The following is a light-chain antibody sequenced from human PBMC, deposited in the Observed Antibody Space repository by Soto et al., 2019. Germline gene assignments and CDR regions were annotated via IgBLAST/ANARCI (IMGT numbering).Light chain of an antibody. V-gene: IGKV3-20*01. CDR3: QQYGSSPLT. CDR1: QSVSRSY. J-gene: IGKJ4*01. CDR2: GAS. Sequence: EIVLTQSPGTLSLSPGERATLSCRASQSVSRSYLAWYQQKPGQAPRLLIYGASHRPTGIPDRFSGSGSGTDFTLTISSLEPEDFAVYYCQQYGSSPLTFGGGTKVDIK.